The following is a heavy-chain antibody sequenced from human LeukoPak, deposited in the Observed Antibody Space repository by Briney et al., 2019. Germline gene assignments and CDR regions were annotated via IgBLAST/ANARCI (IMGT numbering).Heavy chain of an antibody. CDR1: GGSISSYY. Sequence: SETLSLTWTVSGGSISSYYWSWIRQPPGKGREWSWYIYYSGSTNYDPSLKSGVTISVDTSKNQFSLKLSSVTAAAPAVYYCARDMSPSGYSSGWYAWGQGTLVTVSS. V-gene: IGHV4-59*01. J-gene: IGHJ5*02. D-gene: IGHD6-19*01. CDR3: ARDMSPSGYSSGWYA. CDR2: IYYSGST.